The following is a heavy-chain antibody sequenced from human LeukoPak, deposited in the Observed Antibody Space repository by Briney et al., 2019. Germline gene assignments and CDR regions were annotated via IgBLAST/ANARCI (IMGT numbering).Heavy chain of an antibody. D-gene: IGHD6-19*01. J-gene: IGHJ4*02. CDR2: IHYTGST. Sequence: SETLSLTCTVSGGSISSSRYYWGWIRQPPGKGVEFIGNIHYTGSTYYNPSLKSRVTISVDTSKSQFSLRLSSVTDADTAVYYCARLAGDYFDYWGQGTLVTVSS. CDR3: ARLAGDYFDY. CDR1: GGSISSSRYY. V-gene: IGHV4-39*01.